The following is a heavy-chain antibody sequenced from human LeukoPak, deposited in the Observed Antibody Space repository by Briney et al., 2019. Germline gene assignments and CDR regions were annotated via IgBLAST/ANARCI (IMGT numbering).Heavy chain of an antibody. Sequence: ASVKVSCKASGGTFISYAISWVRQAPGQGLEWMGRIIPILGIANYAKKFQGRVTITADKSTSTAYMELSSLRSEDTAVYYCARVRTMGRYYYYGMDVWGQGTTVTVSS. V-gene: IGHV1-69*04. CDR3: ARVRTMGRYYYYGMDV. CDR2: IIPILGIA. CDR1: GGTFISYA. J-gene: IGHJ6*02. D-gene: IGHD1-1*01.